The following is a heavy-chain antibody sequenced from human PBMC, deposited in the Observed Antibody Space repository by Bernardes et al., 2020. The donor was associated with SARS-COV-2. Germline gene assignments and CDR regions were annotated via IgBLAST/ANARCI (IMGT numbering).Heavy chain of an antibody. Sequence: GGSLRLSCAASGFTFSSYWMHWVRQAPGKGPVWVSRINSDGSSTSYADSVKGRFTISRDNAKNTLYLQMNSLRAEDTAVYYCARDPEMATIPYFDLWGRGTLVTVSS. CDR1: GFTFSSYW. V-gene: IGHV3-74*01. CDR2: INSDGSST. D-gene: IGHD5-12*01. J-gene: IGHJ2*01. CDR3: ARDPEMATIPYFDL.